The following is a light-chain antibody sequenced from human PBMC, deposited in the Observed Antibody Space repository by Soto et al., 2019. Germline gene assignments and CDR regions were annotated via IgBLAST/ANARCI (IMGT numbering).Light chain of an antibody. V-gene: IGKV3-20*01. CDR2: GAS. CDR1: QSVSSSY. Sequence: EIVLTQSPGTLSLSPGDRATLSCRASQSVSSSYLAWYQQKPGQAPRLLIYGASSRATGIPDRFSGSGSGTDFTLTISSLQSEDFAVYYCQQYNNWPWTFGQGTKVDI. CDR3: QQYNNWPWT. J-gene: IGKJ1*01.